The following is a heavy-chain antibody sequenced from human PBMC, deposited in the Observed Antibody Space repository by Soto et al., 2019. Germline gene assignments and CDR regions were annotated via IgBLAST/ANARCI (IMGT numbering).Heavy chain of an antibody. CDR2: INGRSNYV. CDR3: AREDGVVGSSSAFDH. D-gene: IGHD1-26*01. J-gene: IGHJ4*02. CDR1: GFTFSTYT. Sequence: LRLSCVFSGFTFSTYTMDWVRQAPGKGLEWVSSINGRSNYVYYADSVKGRFTISRDNAKNSLYLQMNRLRAEDTAIYYCAREDGVVGSSSAFDHWGRGTLVTVSS. V-gene: IGHV3-21*01.